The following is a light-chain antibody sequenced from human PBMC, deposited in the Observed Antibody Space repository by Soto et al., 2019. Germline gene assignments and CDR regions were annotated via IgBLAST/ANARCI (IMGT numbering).Light chain of an antibody. CDR1: QSITNY. CDR3: QQSYSSPET. CDR2: ASF. J-gene: IGKJ1*01. Sequence: DIQMTQSPSSLSASVGDRVTITCRATQSITNYLNWYQQNPGKAPKLLIYASFSLQGGVPSRFSGRGSGTAFTLTISSLQPEDFATYYCQQSYSSPETFGHGTKVEI. V-gene: IGKV1-39*01.